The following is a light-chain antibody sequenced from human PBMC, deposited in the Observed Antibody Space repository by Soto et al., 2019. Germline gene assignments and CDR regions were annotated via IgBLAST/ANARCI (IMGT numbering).Light chain of an antibody. J-gene: IGKJ2*01. V-gene: IGKV3-20*01. CDR1: QSVSSSY. CDR2: GAS. Sequence: EIVLTQSPGPLSLSPGERATLSCRASQSVSSSYLAWYQQKPGQAPTLLIYGASSRATGIPDSLSGSGSGTDFTLTISRLEPEDFAVYYCQQFGSSPPYTFGQGTKLEIK. CDR3: QQFGSSPPYT.